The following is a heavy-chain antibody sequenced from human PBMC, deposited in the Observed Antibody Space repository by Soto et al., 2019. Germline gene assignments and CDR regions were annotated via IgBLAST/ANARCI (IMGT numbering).Heavy chain of an antibody. CDR2: ISGSGGST. V-gene: IGHV3-23*01. CDR3: AKDRITFGGVIPKKGWFDP. CDR1: GFTLSSYA. D-gene: IGHD3-16*02. J-gene: IGHJ5*02. Sequence: GGSLRLSCAASGFTLSSYAMSWVRQAPGKGLEWVSAISGSGGSTYYADSVKGRFTISRDNSKNTLYLQMNSLRAEDTAVYYCAKDRITFGGVIPKKGWFDPWGQGTLVTVSS.